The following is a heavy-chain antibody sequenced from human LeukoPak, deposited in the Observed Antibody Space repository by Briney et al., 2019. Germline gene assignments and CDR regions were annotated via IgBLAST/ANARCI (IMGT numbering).Heavy chain of an antibody. D-gene: IGHD5-24*01. V-gene: IGHV3-66*01. CDR1: GFTVSSNY. Sequence: GGSLRLSCAVSGFTVSSNYMSWVRQAPGKGLEWVSVIYSGDSTYYAHSVSGRFTISRHNSKNTLYLQMNSLRAEDTAVYYCARDRYGDGFAHFDYWGQGALVTVSS. J-gene: IGHJ4*02. CDR3: ARDRYGDGFAHFDY. CDR2: IYSGDST.